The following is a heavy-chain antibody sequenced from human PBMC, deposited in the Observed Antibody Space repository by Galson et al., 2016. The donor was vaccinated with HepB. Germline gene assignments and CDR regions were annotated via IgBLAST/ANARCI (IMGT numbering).Heavy chain of an antibody. V-gene: IGHV3-30*18. CDR1: GFTFSTYG. D-gene: IGHD1-26*01. Sequence: SLRLSCAASGFTFSTYGMHWVRQAPGKGLEWVAVISYDGSNKKYADSVKGRFTISRDTSKNPLYLQMNSLTAEDTAVYFCAKDGYRGSYRDYYGTGVWGQGTTVTVSS. CDR3: AKDGYRGSYRDYYGTGV. J-gene: IGHJ6*02. CDR2: ISYDGSNK.